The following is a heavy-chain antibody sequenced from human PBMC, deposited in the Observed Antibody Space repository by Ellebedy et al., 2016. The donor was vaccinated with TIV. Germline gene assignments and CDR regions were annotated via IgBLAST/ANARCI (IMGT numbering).Heavy chain of an antibody. D-gene: IGHD2-21*02. Sequence: PGGSLRLSCTASGFIFNNYGMHWVRQAPGKGLEWVAFIWYDGSNKYYGDSVKGRFTISRDNSKNTLYLQMKSLGVDDTAVYYCARDRHVDRGDCLDYWGQGTLVTVSS. V-gene: IGHV3-33*01. CDR3: ARDRHVDRGDCLDY. J-gene: IGHJ4*02. CDR2: IWYDGSNK. CDR1: GFIFNNYG.